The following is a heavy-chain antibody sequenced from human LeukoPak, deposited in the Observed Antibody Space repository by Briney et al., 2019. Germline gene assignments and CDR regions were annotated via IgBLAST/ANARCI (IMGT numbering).Heavy chain of an antibody. D-gene: IGHD3-22*01. J-gene: IGHJ4*02. CDR2: ISGSGGST. V-gene: IGHV3-23*01. CDR3: AEPEGGYYDIRPD. CDR1: GFTFSSYA. Sequence: PGGSLRLSCAASGFTFSSYAMSWVRQAPGKGLEWVPAISGSGGSTYYADSVKGRFAISRDNSKNTLYLQMNSLRAEDTAVYYCAEPEGGYYDIRPDWGQGTLVTVSS.